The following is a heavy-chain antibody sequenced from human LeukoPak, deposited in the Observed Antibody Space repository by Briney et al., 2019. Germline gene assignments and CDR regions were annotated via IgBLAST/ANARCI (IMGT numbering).Heavy chain of an antibody. Sequence: SVKVSCKASGGTFSSHAISWVRQAPGQGLEWMGRIIPILGIANYAQKFQGRVTITADKSTSTAYMELSSLRSEDTAVYYCASGYSYGPVDYWGQGTLVTVSS. D-gene: IGHD5-18*01. CDR1: GGTFSSHA. CDR3: ASGYSYGPVDY. CDR2: IIPILGIA. V-gene: IGHV1-69*04. J-gene: IGHJ4*02.